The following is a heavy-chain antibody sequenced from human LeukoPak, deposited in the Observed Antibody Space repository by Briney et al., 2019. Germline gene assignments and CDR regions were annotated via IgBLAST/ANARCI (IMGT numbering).Heavy chain of an antibody. D-gene: IGHD7-27*01. CDR1: GGTFSSYA. V-gene: IGHV1-69*05. Sequence: SVKVSCKASGGTFSSYAISWVRQAPGQGLEWMGGIIPIFGTANYAQKFQGRVTITTDESTSTAYMELSSLRSEGTAVYYCARGTGSLGSDRYMDVWGKGTTVTVSS. J-gene: IGHJ6*03. CDR2: IIPIFGTA. CDR3: ARGTGSLGSDRYMDV.